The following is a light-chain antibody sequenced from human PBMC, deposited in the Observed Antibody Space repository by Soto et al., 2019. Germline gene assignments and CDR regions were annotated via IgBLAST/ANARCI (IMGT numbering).Light chain of an antibody. CDR2: RAS. V-gene: IGKV1-5*03. J-gene: IGKJ1*01. CDR1: QSISDW. CDR3: QQYNGYSRA. Sequence: DIQMTQSPSTLSPSIGDRVTITCRASQSISDWLAWYQQKPGKAPKLLIYRASNLASGVPSRFSGSGSGTEFTLTISSLQPDDFAIYYCQQYNGYSRAFGQGTKVEIK.